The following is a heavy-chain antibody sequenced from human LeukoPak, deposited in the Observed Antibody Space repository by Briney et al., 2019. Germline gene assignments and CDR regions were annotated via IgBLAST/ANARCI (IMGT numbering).Heavy chain of an antibody. D-gene: IGHD3-3*01. CDR2: INRSGST. J-gene: IGHJ6*02. Sequence: SSETLSLTCAVYGGSFSGYYWSWIRQPPGKGLEWIGEINRSGSTNYNPSLKSRVTISVDTSKNQFSLKLSSVTAADTAVYYCARSARRITIFGVVSRYGMDVWGQGTTVTVSS. CDR1: GGSFSGYY. V-gene: IGHV4-34*01. CDR3: ARSARRITIFGVVSRYGMDV.